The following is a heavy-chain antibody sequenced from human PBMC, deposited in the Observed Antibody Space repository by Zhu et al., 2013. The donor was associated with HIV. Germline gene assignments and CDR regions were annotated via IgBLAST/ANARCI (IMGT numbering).Heavy chain of an antibody. J-gene: IGHJ5*02. D-gene: IGHD3-16*01. CDR2: FDIEQGET. V-gene: IGHV1-24*01. Sequence: QVQLVQSGAEVKKPGASVKVSCRASEYTFTDYYIHWVRQAPGQGPEWVGGFDIEQGETIYAQKFQDRVTLTEDTSTDTAFMELTSLRSEDTAVYYCATGPTYSVSPAWGQGALVTVSS. CDR1: EYTFTDYY. CDR3: ATGPTYSVSPA.